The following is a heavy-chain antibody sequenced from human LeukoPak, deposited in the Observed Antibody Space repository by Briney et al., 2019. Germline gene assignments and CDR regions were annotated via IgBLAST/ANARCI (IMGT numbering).Heavy chain of an antibody. CDR2: IYYSGST. CDR3: ARTEYSSSGGWFDP. CDR1: GGSISSSSYY. Sequence: PSETLSLTCTVSGGSISSSSYYWGWIRQPPGKGLEWIGSIYYSGSTNYNPSLKSRVTISVDTSKNQFSLKLSSVTAADTAVYYCARTEYSSSGGWFDPWGQGTLVTVSS. D-gene: IGHD6-6*01. J-gene: IGHJ5*02. V-gene: IGHV4-39*07.